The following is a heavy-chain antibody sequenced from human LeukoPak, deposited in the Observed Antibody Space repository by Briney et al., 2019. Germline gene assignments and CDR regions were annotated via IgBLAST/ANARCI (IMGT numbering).Heavy chain of an antibody. CDR1: GGSTSSYY. CDR2: IYYSGST. D-gene: IGHD6-19*01. J-gene: IGHJ4*02. Sequence: SETLSLTCTVSGGSTSSYYWSWIRQPPGKGLEWIGYIYYSGSTNYNPSLKSRVTISVDTSKNQFSLKLSSVTAADTAVYYCAREPVAGHHLDYWGQGTLVTVSS. V-gene: IGHV4-59*01. CDR3: AREPVAGHHLDY.